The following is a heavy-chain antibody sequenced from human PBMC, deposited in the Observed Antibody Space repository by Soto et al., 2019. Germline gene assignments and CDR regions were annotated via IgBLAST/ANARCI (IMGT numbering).Heavy chain of an antibody. V-gene: IGHV1-2*02. CDR2: INPNSGGT. D-gene: IGHD3-3*01. J-gene: IGHJ6*02. CDR1: GYTFTGYY. Sequence: ASVKVSCKASGYTFTGYYMHWVRQAPGQGLEWMGWINPNSGGTNYAQEFQGRVTMTRDTSISTAYMELSGLGSDDTAVYYCARGGYDFWSGYSSFGKNGMDVWGQGTTVTVSS. CDR3: ARGGYDFWSGYSSFGKNGMDV.